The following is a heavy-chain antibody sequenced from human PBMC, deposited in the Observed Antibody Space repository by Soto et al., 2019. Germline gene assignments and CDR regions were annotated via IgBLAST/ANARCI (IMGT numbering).Heavy chain of an antibody. CDR3: ARDRAAATYYYYGMDV. CDR1: GGSFSGYY. D-gene: IGHD6-13*01. Sequence: PSDTLSLTCAVYGGSFSGYYWSWIRQPPGKGLEWIGEINHSGSPNYNPSLKSRVTISVDTSKNQFPLKLSSVTAADTAVYYCARDRAAATYYYYGMDVWGQGTTVTVSS. CDR2: INHSGSP. V-gene: IGHV4-34*01. J-gene: IGHJ6*02.